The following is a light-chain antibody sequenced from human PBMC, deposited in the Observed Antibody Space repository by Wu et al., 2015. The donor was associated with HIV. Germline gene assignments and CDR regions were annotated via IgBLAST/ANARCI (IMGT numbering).Light chain of an antibody. V-gene: IGKV1-5*03. CDR2: TAS. CDR1: QSISSW. J-gene: IGKJ1*01. Sequence: DIQMTQSPSTLSASVGDRVTITCRASQSISSWLAWFQQRPGKAPKLLIYTASSLESGVPSRFSGSGSGTEFTLTISSLQPEDFATYYCQQYNSYSRTFGQGTRWRSN. CDR3: QQYNSYSRT.